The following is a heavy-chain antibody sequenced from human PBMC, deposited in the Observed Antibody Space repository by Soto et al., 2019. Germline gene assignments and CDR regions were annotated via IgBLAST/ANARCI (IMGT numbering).Heavy chain of an antibody. CDR2: INGNGVNK. CDR1: GLTFSNYD. Sequence: EVQLLESGGGLVQPGGSLRLSCVASGLTFSNYDMRWVRQAPGKGLEWGSGINGNGVNKYYADSVKCRFTISRDNSKNTLVLQMTSVRAEDTAVYYSAKDPFYDFWGRDWFDPWGEGSLVISSS. D-gene: IGHD3-3*01. J-gene: IGHJ5*02. V-gene: IGHV3-23*01. CDR3: AKDPFYDFWGRDWFDP.